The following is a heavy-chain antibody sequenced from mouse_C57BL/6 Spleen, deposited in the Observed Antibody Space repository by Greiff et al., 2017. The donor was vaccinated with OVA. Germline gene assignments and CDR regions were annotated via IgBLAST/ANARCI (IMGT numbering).Heavy chain of an antibody. CDR1: GFNIKDYY. J-gene: IGHJ2*01. D-gene: IGHD1-1*01. CDR2: IDPEDGDT. V-gene: IGHV14-1*01. Sequence: VQLQQSGAELVRPGASVKLSCTASGFNIKDYYMHWVKQRPEQGLEWIGRIDPEDGDTESDPKFQGKATMTADPSSNTAYLQLSSLTSEDTAVYYCTLTTVVAPYYFDYWGQGTTLTVSS. CDR3: TLTTVVAPYYFDY.